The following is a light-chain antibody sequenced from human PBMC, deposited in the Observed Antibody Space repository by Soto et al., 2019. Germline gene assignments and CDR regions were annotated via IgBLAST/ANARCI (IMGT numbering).Light chain of an antibody. J-gene: IGKJ1*01. CDR2: DAS. CDR1: QDIRSH. Sequence: ENVLAQSPGPPALSPGERVTLFCRASQDIRSHLAWYQQKPGQAPRLLIFDASSRATGIPDRFSGSGSGTDFTLSISRLEPEDFAVYYCQQYGTSPRTFGQGTKVDIK. CDR3: QQYGTSPRT. V-gene: IGKV3-20*01.